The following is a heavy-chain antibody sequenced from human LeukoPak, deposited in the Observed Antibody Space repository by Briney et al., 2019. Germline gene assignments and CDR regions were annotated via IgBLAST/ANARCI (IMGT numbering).Heavy chain of an antibody. CDR1: GGSISSYY. CDR3: ARAGTPNWFDP. Sequence: SETLSLTCTVSGGSISSYYWSWIRQPPGKGLEWIGYIYYSGSTNYNPSLKSRVTISVDTSKNQFSLKPSSVTAADTAVYYCARAGTPNWFDPWGQGTLVTVSS. J-gene: IGHJ5*02. CDR2: IYYSGST. V-gene: IGHV4-59*01. D-gene: IGHD6-13*01.